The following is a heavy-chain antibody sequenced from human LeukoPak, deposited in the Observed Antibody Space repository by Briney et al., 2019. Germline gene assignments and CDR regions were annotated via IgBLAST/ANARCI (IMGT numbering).Heavy chain of an antibody. CDR3: AAGGDYTLLDY. Sequence: ASVKVSCKVFGYTLTEIVMHWVRQPPGKGLEWMGGFDPGDGEIVYAQKFQGRVTMTEDTSTDTAYMELSSLRSEDTAVYFCAAGGDYTLLDYWGQGTLVTVSS. CDR1: GYTLTEIV. CDR2: FDPGDGEI. J-gene: IGHJ4*02. D-gene: IGHD2-21*01. V-gene: IGHV1-24*01.